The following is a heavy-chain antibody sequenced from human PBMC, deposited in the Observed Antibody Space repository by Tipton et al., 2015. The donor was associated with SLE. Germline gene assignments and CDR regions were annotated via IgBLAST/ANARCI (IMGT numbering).Heavy chain of an antibody. CDR3: AKHYFDSSGSYLFFDY. V-gene: IGHV4-4*09. D-gene: IGHD3-22*01. J-gene: IGHJ4*02. CDR2: IYTSGST. Sequence: TLSLTCTVSGGSISSYYWNWIRQPPGKGLEWIGYIYTSGSTNYNPSLKSRVTISEDTSKNQFSLKLASVTAADTAVYYCAKHYFDSSGSYLFFDYWGQGALVTVSS. CDR1: GGSISSYY.